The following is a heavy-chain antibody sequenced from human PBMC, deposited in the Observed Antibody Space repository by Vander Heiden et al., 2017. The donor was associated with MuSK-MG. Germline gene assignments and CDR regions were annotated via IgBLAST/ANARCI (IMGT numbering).Heavy chain of an antibody. CDR2: INPSGGRT. CDR1: GYTFTSYY. CDR3: ARDGKDSRSWYGGY. Sequence: QVQLVQSGAEVKKPGASVKVSCKASGYTFTSYYMHWVRQAPGQGLEWMGIINPSGGRTSYAQKGQGRVTMTRDTSTSTVYMELRRMRSEDTAVYYCARDGKDSRSWYGGYWGQGTMVTVYS. J-gene: IGHJ4*02. D-gene: IGHD6-13*01. V-gene: IGHV1-46*01.